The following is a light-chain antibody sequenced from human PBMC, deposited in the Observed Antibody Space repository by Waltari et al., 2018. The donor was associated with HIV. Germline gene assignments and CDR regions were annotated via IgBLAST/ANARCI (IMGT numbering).Light chain of an antibody. CDR1: SNDVGGSNY. CDR2: NVS. J-gene: IGLJ3*02. Sequence: QSALTQPASVSGSPGQSITVSCSGTSNDVGGSNYVSWYQQPPGKAPKLIIFNVSNRPSGVSNRFSGSRSGNTASLTISGLQPEDEAHYYCSSYTASITLFGGGTYLTVL. CDR3: SSYTASITL. V-gene: IGLV2-14*03.